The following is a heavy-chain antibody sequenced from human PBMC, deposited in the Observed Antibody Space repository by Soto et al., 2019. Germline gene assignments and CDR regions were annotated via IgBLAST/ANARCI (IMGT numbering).Heavy chain of an antibody. V-gene: IGHV4-30-2*01. CDR2: IYVSGSA. Sequence: QLQLQVSGSGLVKPSQTLSLTCAVSGDSISSGGYSWGWIRQPPGKGLEWIGNIYVSGSAYYNPSLQSRFAISVDRSKNQFSLNLNSVTATDTAFYYFARVMYGSGKPIFDHWGLGSLVTVSS. J-gene: IGHJ4*02. D-gene: IGHD3-10*01. CDR1: GDSISSGGYS. CDR3: ARVMYGSGKPIFDH.